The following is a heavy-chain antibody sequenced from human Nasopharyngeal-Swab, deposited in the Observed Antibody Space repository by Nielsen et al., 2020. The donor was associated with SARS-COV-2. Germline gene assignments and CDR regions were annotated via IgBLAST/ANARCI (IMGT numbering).Heavy chain of an antibody. D-gene: IGHD3-22*01. Sequence: GGSLRLSCAASGFTFSSYAMHWVRQAPGKGLEWVAVISCDGSNKYYADSVKGRFTISRDNSKNTLYLQMNSLRAEDTAVYYCARARGSSGYYYDYYYYMDVWGKGTTVTVSS. CDR1: GFTFSSYA. CDR2: ISCDGSNK. CDR3: ARARGSSGYYYDYYYYMDV. V-gene: IGHV3-30-3*01. J-gene: IGHJ6*03.